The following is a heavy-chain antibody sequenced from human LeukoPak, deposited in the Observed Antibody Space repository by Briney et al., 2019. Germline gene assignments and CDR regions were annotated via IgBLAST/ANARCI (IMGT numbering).Heavy chain of an antibody. CDR2: IWYDGSDQ. J-gene: IGHJ4*02. CDR3: ARFTEGVSFDS. V-gene: IGHV3-33*01. CDR1: GFTFNKNG. D-gene: IGHD2-8*01. Sequence: TGGSLRLSCAASGFTFNKNGMHWVRQAPGKGLEWVALIWYDGSDQYYADSVKGRFTISRDNSKNTLFLQMNSLRAEDTAVYFCARFTEGVSFDSWGQGTLVTVSS.